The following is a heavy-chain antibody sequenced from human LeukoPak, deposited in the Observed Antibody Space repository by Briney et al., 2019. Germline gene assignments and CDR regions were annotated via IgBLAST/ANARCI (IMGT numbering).Heavy chain of an antibody. CDR1: GFTFDNYA. J-gene: IGHJ4*02. Sequence: GGSLRLSCAASGFTFDNYAMNWVRQAPGKGLEWLSYIRGGGAVTRYSDSVKGRFTTSRDNSKNTLYLQMNSLRAEDTAIYYCAKVCGANCYYPDYWGQGAQVTVSS. CDR3: AKVCGANCYYPDY. CDR2: IRGGGAVT. D-gene: IGHD2-21*02. V-gene: IGHV3-23*01.